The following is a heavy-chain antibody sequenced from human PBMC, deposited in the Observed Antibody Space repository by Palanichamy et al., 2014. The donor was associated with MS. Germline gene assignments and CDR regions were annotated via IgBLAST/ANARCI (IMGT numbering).Heavy chain of an antibody. V-gene: IGHV3-53*01. CDR2: IYSGGST. Sequence: EVQLVESGGGLIQPGGSLRLSCVVSGLTVGNNYMSWVRQPPGKGLEWVSIIYSGGSTYYADSVKGRFTISRDNSKNTVYLQMSSLRAEDTAVYSCARDTSDPWGQGTLVTVSS. J-gene: IGHJ5*02. CDR3: ARDTSDP. CDR1: GLTVGNNY.